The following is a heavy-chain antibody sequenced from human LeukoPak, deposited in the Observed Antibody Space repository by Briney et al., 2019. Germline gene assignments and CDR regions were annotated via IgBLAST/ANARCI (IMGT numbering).Heavy chain of an antibody. Sequence: PSETLSLTCAVSDYSISSDSYWGWLRKPPGKGLEWIGDIYHTGNTYYNPSLKSRATISVDTSKSQFSLKVNSVTAADTAVYYCARGSITVVPAFDIWGQGTMVTVSS. CDR1: DYSISSDSY. J-gene: IGHJ3*02. V-gene: IGHV4-38-2*01. CDR2: IYHTGNT. D-gene: IGHD3-3*01. CDR3: ARGSITVVPAFDI.